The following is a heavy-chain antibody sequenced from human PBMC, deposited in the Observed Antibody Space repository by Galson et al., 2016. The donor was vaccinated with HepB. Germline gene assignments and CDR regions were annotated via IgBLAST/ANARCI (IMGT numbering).Heavy chain of an antibody. CDR3: AKRHELCRPVWCSVDY. D-gene: IGHD2-21*01. V-gene: IGHV3-30*18. CDR1: GFLFRGFG. Sequence: SLRLSCAGSGFLFRGFGMHWVRQAPGKGLEWVAAVSMDGRRKFYLDSVRGRFTISRDNSNNMLFLQMESLRPDDTAVYYCAKRHELCRPVWCSVDYWGQGTLVTVSS. CDR2: VSMDGRRK. J-gene: IGHJ4*01.